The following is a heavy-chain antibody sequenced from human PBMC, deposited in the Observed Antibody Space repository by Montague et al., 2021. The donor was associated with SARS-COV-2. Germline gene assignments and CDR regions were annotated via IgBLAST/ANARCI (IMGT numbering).Heavy chain of an antibody. CDR2: VNQSGTT. CDR3: ARFPTSYYYDSKAAPATPDAFDI. Sequence: SETLSLTCAISGGSFSNYYWSWIRQPLGKGLEWIGEVNQSGTTIYNPSVKSGVTISEDTSKNQFSLKLSSVTAADTAVYYCARFPTSYYYDSKAAPATPDAFDIWGQGTMVTVSS. D-gene: IGHD3-22*01. J-gene: IGHJ3*02. CDR1: GGSFSNYY. V-gene: IGHV4-34*01.